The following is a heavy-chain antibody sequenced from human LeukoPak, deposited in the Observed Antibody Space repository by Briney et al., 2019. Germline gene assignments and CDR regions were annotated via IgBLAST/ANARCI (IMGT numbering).Heavy chain of an antibody. CDR2: ITYNSGTI. CDR3: ARDSGYSYADDY. D-gene: IGHD5-18*01. J-gene: IGHJ4*02. Sequence: GGSLRLSCAASGFTFRSYAMQWVRQAPGKGLEWVSYITYNSGTIFYADSVKGRFTISRDNAKDSLYLQMSSLRDEDTAVYYRARDSGYSYADDYWGQGTLVTVSS. V-gene: IGHV3-48*02. CDR1: GFTFRSYA.